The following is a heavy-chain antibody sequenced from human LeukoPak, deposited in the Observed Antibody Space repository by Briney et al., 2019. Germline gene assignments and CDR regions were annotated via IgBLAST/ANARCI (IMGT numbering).Heavy chain of an antibody. V-gene: IGHV4-30-2*01. CDR1: GGSISSGGYY. D-gene: IGHD6-13*01. J-gene: IGHJ4*02. Sequence: PSETLSLTCTVSGGSISSGGYYWSWIRQPPGKGLEWIGYIYHSGSTYYNPSLKSRVTISVDRSKNQFSLKLSSVTAADTAVYYCARAFGGAAAVWGQGTLVTVSS. CDR3: ARAFGGAAAV. CDR2: IYHSGST.